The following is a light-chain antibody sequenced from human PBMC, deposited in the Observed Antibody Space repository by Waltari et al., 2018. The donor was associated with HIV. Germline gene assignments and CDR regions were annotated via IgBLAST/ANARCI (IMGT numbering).Light chain of an antibody. CDR3: QQSYRIPRT. J-gene: IGKJ2*02. Sequence: IQMTQSPSFLSASVGDRVTITCRATESIGRYLNWYQQKPGKAPKLLIHTASTLESGVPSRFSGSGTEAVFTLTTNSLQPEDFATYFCQQSYRIPRTFGQGTTLEIK. CDR1: ESIGRY. CDR2: TAS. V-gene: IGKV1-39*01.